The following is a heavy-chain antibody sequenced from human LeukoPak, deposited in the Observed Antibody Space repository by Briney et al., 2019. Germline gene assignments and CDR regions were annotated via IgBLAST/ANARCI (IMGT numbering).Heavy chain of an antibody. CDR1: GYIFANYW. CDR3: ARVQVGAFDY. Sequence: GESLKISCKTSGYIFANYWIAWVRQMPGKGLEWMGTIFPGDSDTRYSPSFQAHVTISTDKSINTAYLQWSSLKASDTAMYYCARVQVGAFDYWGQGTLVTVSS. V-gene: IGHV5-51*01. D-gene: IGHD1-26*01. CDR2: IFPGDSDT. J-gene: IGHJ4*02.